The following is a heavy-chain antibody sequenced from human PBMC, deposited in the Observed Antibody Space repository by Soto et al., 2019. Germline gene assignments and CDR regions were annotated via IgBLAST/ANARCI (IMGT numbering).Heavy chain of an antibody. Sequence: EVRLVESGGGLVQPGGSLRLSCAASGITISNYPMSWVRQAPGKGLDWVSGISGGGDTTYYADSAKGRFTISKDISKNTLLLKLDRQRVDDSALDFCVKDDGGYPSTAPHWGQVTLVTVSP. V-gene: IGHV3-23*04. CDR1: GITISNYP. D-gene: IGHD4-17*01. CDR3: VKDDGGYPSTAPH. J-gene: IGHJ4*02. CDR2: ISGGGDTT.